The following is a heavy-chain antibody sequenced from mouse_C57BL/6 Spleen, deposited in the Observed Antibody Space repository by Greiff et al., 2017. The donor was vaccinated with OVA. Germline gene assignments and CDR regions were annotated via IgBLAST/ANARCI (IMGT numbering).Heavy chain of an antibody. V-gene: IGHV1-81*01. CDR1: GYTFTSYG. Sequence: QVQLQQSGAELARPGASVKLSCKASGYTFTSYGISWVKQRTGQGLEWIGEIYPRSVNTYYNEKFKGKATLTADKSSSTAYMELRSLTSEDSAVYFCARCYYGSSYDAMDYWGQGTSVTVSS. J-gene: IGHJ4*01. CDR3: ARCYYGSSYDAMDY. D-gene: IGHD1-1*01. CDR2: IYPRSVNT.